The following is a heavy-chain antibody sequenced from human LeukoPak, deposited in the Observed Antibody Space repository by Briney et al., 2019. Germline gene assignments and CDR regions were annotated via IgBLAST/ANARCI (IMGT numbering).Heavy chain of an antibody. V-gene: IGHV1-2*02. CDR2: ISPYNANT. CDR1: GYTFTGYY. Sequence: ASVKVSCKASGYTFTGYYMHWVRQAPGQGLEWMGWISPYNANTKYAQKFQGRVTMTRDTSISTAYMELSRLRSDDTAVYYCARAKSIAARPGGAYFDYWGQGTLVTVSS. J-gene: IGHJ4*02. D-gene: IGHD6-6*01. CDR3: ARAKSIAARPGGAYFDY.